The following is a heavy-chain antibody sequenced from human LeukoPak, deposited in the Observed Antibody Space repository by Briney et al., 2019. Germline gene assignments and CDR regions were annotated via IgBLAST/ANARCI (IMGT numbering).Heavy chain of an antibody. J-gene: IGHJ4*02. CDR2: IYYSGST. CDR3: ARELLRRKFDY. V-gene: IGHV4-59*12. CDR1: GGSISSYY. D-gene: IGHD3-22*01. Sequence: PSETLSLTCTVSGGSISSYYWSWIRQPPGKGLEWIGYIYYSGSTNYNPSLKNRVTISVDTSKNQFSLKLSSVTAADTAVYYCARELLRRKFDYWGQGTLVTVSS.